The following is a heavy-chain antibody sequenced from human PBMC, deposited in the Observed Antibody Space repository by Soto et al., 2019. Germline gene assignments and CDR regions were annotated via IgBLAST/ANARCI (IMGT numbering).Heavy chain of an antibody. CDR1: GGSISSYY. CDR3: ARDDFWSGYFDY. V-gene: IGHV4-59*01. CDR2: IYYSGST. J-gene: IGHJ4*02. D-gene: IGHD3-3*01. Sequence: PSETLSLTCTVSGGSISSYYWSWIRQPPGKGLEWIGYIYYSGSTNYNPSLKSRVTISVDTSKNQFSLKLSSVTAADTAVYYCARDDFWSGYFDYWGQGTLVTSPQ.